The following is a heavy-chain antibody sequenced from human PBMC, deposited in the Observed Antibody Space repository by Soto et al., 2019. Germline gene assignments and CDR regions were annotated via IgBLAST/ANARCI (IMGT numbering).Heavy chain of an antibody. CDR2: ISAYNGNT. J-gene: IGHJ5*02. CDR1: GYTFTSYG. D-gene: IGHD6-13*01. CDR3: AIDGGSWSVGFDP. V-gene: IGHV1-18*01. Sequence: QVQLVQSGAEVKKPGASVKVSCKASGYTFTSYGISWVRQAPGQGLEWMGWISAYNGNTNYAQKLQGRVTMTTDTSTSTEYMELRSLGSDDTSVYYCAIDGGSWSVGFDPWGQGTLVTVSS.